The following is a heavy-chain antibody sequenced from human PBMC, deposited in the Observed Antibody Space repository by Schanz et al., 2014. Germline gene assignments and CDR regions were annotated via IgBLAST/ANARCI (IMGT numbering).Heavy chain of an antibody. CDR3: AREVGLYDRGWFDP. V-gene: IGHV1-69*08. CDR1: GGTFSSDT. Sequence: QVHLVQSGAEVKKPGSSVKVSCKASGGTFSSDTFSWVRQAPGQGLEWMGSIVPIAGITNYAQRFQGRVTITADKSSDTACMELSSLRSEDTAVYYCAREVGLYDRGWFDPWGQGTLVTVSS. J-gene: IGHJ5*02. CDR2: IVPIAGIT. D-gene: IGHD3-22*01.